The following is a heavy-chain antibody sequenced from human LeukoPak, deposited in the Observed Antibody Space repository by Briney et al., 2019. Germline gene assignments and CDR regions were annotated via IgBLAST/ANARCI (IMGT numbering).Heavy chain of an antibody. CDR1: GGSFSGYY. D-gene: IGHD3-3*01. Sequence: PSETLSLTCAVYGGSFSGYYWSWIRQPPGKGLEWIGEINHSGSTNYNPSLKSRVTISVDTSKNQFSLKLSSVTAADTAVYYCASMLTYYDFWSGYSPLIFDYWGQGTLVTVSS. CDR2: INHSGST. CDR3: ASMLTYYDFWSGYSPLIFDY. V-gene: IGHV4-34*01. J-gene: IGHJ4*02.